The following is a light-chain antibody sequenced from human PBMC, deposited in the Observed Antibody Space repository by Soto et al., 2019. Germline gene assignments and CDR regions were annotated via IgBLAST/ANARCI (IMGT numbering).Light chain of an antibody. CDR1: QKINNF. Sequence: IQLTQSPSSLSASLGDRITVTCRASQKINNFLNWYQQKPGKAPKLLIFLASTLETGVPARFGGSGSGTDFTLTISNVQPXDSATYXXXQSLGNPRTFGGGTRVDIQ. V-gene: IGKV1-39*01. CDR2: LAS. J-gene: IGKJ4*01. CDR3: XQSLGNPRT.